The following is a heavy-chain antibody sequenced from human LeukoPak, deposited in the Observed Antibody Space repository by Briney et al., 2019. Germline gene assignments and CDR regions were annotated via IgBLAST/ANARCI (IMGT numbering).Heavy chain of an antibody. Sequence: SETQSLTCTVSGYSISSGYYWGWIRQPPGKGLEWIGSIYHSGNTYYNPSLKSRVTISVDTSKNQFSLKLSSVTAADTAVYYCARHSSGYLSSSFQHWGQGTLVTVSS. V-gene: IGHV4-38-2*02. CDR2: IYHSGNT. CDR1: GYSISSGYY. D-gene: IGHD3-22*01. J-gene: IGHJ1*01. CDR3: ARHSSGYLSSSFQH.